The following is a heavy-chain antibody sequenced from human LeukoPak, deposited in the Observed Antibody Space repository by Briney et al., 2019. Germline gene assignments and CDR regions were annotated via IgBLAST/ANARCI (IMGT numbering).Heavy chain of an antibody. D-gene: IGHD6-13*01. CDR2: IRYNGNNQ. J-gene: IGHJ4*02. CDR3: ARIGASSWYEDY. Sequence: GGSLRLSCAASGFTFNNYGMHWVRQAPGKGLEWVAFIRYNGNNQYYAGSVKGRYPISRHNAKNSLYLQMNSLRAEDTAVYYCARIGASSWYEDYWGQGTLVTVSS. CDR1: GFTFNNYG. V-gene: IGHV3-30*02.